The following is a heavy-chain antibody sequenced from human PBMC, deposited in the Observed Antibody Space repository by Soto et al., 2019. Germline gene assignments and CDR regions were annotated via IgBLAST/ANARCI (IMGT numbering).Heavy chain of an antibody. J-gene: IGHJ5*02. CDR2: VFPIFGTV. CDR3: ARDLSHGDYGNNWFDP. D-gene: IGHD4-17*01. CDR1: GGTFSSYT. Sequence: QVQLVQSGAEVKKPGSSVKVSCKASGGTFSSYTISWVRQAPGQGLEWMGGVFPIFGTVHYAQKFQGRVTITADDSTTTAYMELTSLRSEDTAVYFCARDLSHGDYGNNWFDPWGKGTLVSVSS. V-gene: IGHV1-69*01.